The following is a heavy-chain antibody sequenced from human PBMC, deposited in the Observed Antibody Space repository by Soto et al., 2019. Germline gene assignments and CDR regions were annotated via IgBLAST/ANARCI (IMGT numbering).Heavy chain of an antibody. J-gene: IGHJ4*02. CDR2: ISGSGGST. CDR3: AKTPPIGIYDYIWGSPDY. V-gene: IGHV3-23*01. D-gene: IGHD3-16*01. CDR1: GFTFSSYA. Sequence: GSLRLSCAASGFTFSSYAMSWVRQAPGKGLEWVSAISGSGGSTYYADSVKGRFTISRDNSKNTLYLQMNSLRAEDTAVYYCAKTPPIGIYDYIWGSPDYWGQGTLVTVSS.